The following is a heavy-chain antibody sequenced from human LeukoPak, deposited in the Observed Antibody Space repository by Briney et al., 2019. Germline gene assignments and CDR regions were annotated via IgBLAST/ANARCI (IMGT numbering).Heavy chain of an antibody. V-gene: IGHV3-53*01. CDR1: GFTVSSNY. J-gene: IGHJ4*02. D-gene: IGHD5-18*01. Sequence: GGSLRLSCAASGFTVSSNYMSWVRQAPGKGLEWVSVIYSGGSTYYADSVKGRFTISRDNSKNTLYLQMNSLRAEDTAVYYCARVRAMARIDYWGQGTLVTVSS. CDR2: IYSGGST. CDR3: ARVRAMARIDY.